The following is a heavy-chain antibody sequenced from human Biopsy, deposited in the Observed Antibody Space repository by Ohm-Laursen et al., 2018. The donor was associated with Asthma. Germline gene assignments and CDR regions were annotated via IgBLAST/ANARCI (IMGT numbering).Heavy chain of an antibody. CDR2: ISFDGSNK. Sequence: SLRLSRTASGFTFSNYGMHWVRQAPGKGLDWVAVISFDGSNKNYTDSVKGRFTISRDNSRNTLHLQMNSLRAEDTALYYCARVSSYWAFDPWGQGTLVTVSS. CDR3: ARVSSYWAFDP. V-gene: IGHV3-30*03. CDR1: GFTFSNYG. J-gene: IGHJ5*02. D-gene: IGHD3-16*02.